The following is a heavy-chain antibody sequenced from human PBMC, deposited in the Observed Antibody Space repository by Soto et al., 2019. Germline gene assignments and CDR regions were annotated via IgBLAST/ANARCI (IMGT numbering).Heavy chain of an antibody. CDR1: GFTFDSYA. CDR2: ISGSGDNT. V-gene: IGHV3-23*01. J-gene: IGHJ4*02. CDR3: AKNRGLQYYFDY. Sequence: EVQLLESGGGLVQPGGSLRLSCAASGFTFDSYAMNWVRQAPGKGLEWVSTISGSGDNTYYADSVKGRFTISRDNSKNMMYLQMNSLRAEDTAVNYCAKNRGLQYYFDYWGQGTLVTVSS.